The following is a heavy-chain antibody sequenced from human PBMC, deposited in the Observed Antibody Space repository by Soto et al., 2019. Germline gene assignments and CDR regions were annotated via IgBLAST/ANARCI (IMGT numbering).Heavy chain of an antibody. J-gene: IGHJ5*02. D-gene: IGHD3-10*01. CDR2: IYWDDDK. V-gene: IGHV2-5*02. CDR1: GFSLSTSGVG. CDR3: AHSRFPPQNYGLGDWFDP. Sequence: QITLKESGPTLVKPTQTLALTCTFSGFSLSTSGVGVGWIRQPPGKALEWLALIYWDDDKRYSPSLKSRLTNPKDHSKNQVVLTITHMDPVDTPTYYCAHSRFPPQNYGLGDWFDPWGQGTLVTVSS.